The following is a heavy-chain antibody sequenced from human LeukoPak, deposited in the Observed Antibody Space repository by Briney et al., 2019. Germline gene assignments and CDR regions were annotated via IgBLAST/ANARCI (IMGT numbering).Heavy chain of an antibody. D-gene: IGHD1-1*01. CDR2: VYDTGAT. CDR3: ARLTLIATTGGGFDT. J-gene: IGHJ5*02. CDR1: GDSISVYY. Sequence: SETLSLTRTVSGDSISVYYWSCIRHPPGKRREGMGYVYDTGATNYNPPLTSRFTISISTSKTQFSLYLRTVSAADTAVYYCARLTLIATTGGGFDTGGQGPLVTVSP. V-gene: IGHV4-59*08.